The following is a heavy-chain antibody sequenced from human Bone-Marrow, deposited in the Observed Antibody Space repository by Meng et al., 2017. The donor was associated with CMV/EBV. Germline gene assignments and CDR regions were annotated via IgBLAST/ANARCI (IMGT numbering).Heavy chain of an antibody. CDR1: GFTFSSYA. Sequence: GGSLRLSCAASGFTFSSYAMHWVRQAPGKGLEWVAVISYDGSNKYYADSVKGRFTISRDNSKNTLYLQMNSLRAEDTAVYYCAKDRQWELLGDYYYYGMDVWGQGTTVTVSS. D-gene: IGHD1-26*01. V-gene: IGHV3-30-3*01. CDR2: ISYDGSNK. J-gene: IGHJ6*02. CDR3: AKDRQWELLGDYYYYGMDV.